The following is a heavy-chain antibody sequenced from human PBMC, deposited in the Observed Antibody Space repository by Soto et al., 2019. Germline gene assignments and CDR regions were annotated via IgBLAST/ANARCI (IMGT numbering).Heavy chain of an antibody. CDR1: GFTFSGSA. CDR2: IRSKANSYAT. CDR3: TRLDDFWKEGHDY. V-gene: IGHV3-73*01. D-gene: IGHD3-3*01. J-gene: IGHJ4*02. Sequence: HPGVSLRLSCAASGFTFSGSAMHWVRQASGKGLEWVGRIRSKANSYATAYAASVKGRFTISRDDSKNTAYLQMNSLKTEDTAVYYCTRLDDFWKEGHDYRAQGTLVPVSS.